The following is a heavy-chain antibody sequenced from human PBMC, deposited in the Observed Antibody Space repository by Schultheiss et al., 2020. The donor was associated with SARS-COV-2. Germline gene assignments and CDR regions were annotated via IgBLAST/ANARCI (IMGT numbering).Heavy chain of an antibody. CDR3: ARSGYRNGSFDY. V-gene: IGHV4-31*01. CDR2: IYYSGST. Sequence: SETLSLTCTVSGGSISSGGYYWSWIRQHPGKGLEWIGYIYYSGSTYYNPSLKSLVTISVDTSKNQFSLKLRSATAADTAVYYCARSGYRNGSFDYWGQGTLVTVSS. CDR1: GGSISSGGYY. D-gene: IGHD5-18*01. J-gene: IGHJ4*02.